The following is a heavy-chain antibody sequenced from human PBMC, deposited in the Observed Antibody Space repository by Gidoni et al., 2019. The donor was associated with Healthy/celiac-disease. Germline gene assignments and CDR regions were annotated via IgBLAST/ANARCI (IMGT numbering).Heavy chain of an antibody. J-gene: IGHJ6*02. CDR3: ARDGTDFWSGYYTDYYYYYGMDV. CDR2: ISSSSSYI. V-gene: IGHV3-21*01. Sequence: EVQLVESGGGLVKPGGSLRLSCAASGFTFSSYIMNWVRQAPGKGLEWVSSISSSSSYIYYADSVKGRFTISRDNAKNSLYLQMNSLRAEDTAVYYCARDGTDFWSGYYTDYYYYYGMDVWGQGTTVTVSS. CDR1: GFTFSSYI. D-gene: IGHD3-3*01.